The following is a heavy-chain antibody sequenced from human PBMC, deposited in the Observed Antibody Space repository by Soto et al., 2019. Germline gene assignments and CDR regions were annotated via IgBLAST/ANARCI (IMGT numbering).Heavy chain of an antibody. D-gene: IGHD3-10*01. J-gene: IGHJ3*01. V-gene: IGHV3-74*01. CDR3: ARLGMVRVGAFGL. CDR2: INSDGSGT. CDR1: GFTYSSYW. Sequence: EVQLVESGGGLVQPGGSLRLSCAASGFTYSSYWMHWVRQAPGKGLVWVSRINSDGSGTRYADSVKGRFTISRDNAKNTLYLQMQGLRAGDTAVYYCARLGMVRVGAFGLWGQATMCTVSS.